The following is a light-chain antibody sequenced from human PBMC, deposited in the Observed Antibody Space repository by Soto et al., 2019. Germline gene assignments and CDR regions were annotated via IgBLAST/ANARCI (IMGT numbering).Light chain of an antibody. CDR3: QSYDSSVSAVV. CDR2: DNN. J-gene: IGLJ2*01. Sequence: QSVLTQPPSVSGAPGQRVAISCTGSSSNIGAGFDVHWYQQFPGTAPKLLIYDNNNRPSGVPDRFSGSKSGTSASLAITGLQAEDEADYYCQSYDSSVSAVVFGGGTKLTVL. V-gene: IGLV1-40*01. CDR1: SSNIGAGFD.